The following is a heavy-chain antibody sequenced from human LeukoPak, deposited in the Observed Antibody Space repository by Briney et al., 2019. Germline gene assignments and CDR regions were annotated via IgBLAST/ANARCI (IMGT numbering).Heavy chain of an antibody. CDR3: ARVHYNTAMVDIDY. D-gene: IGHD5-18*01. J-gene: IGHJ4*02. Sequence: GGSLRLSCAASGFTFSSYEMHWVRQAPGKGLEWISYISSSGSTIYYADSVKGRFTISRDNGKNSLYLQMNSLRAEDTAVYYCARVHYNTAMVDIDYWGQGTLGTVSS. V-gene: IGHV3-48*03. CDR2: ISSSGSTI. CDR1: GFTFSSYE.